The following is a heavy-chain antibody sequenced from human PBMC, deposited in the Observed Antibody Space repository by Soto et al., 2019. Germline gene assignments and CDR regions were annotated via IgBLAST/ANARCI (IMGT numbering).Heavy chain of an antibody. V-gene: IGHV1-69*13. CDR3: ARRETKHNGMDV. Sequence: GASVKVSCKASGGTFSSYAISWVRQAPGQGLEWMGGIIPIFGTANYAQKFQGRVTITADESTSTAYMELSSLRSEDTAVYYCARRETKHNGMDVWGQGTTVTVSS. CDR2: IIPIFGTA. CDR1: GGTFSSYA. D-gene: IGHD1-26*01. J-gene: IGHJ6*02.